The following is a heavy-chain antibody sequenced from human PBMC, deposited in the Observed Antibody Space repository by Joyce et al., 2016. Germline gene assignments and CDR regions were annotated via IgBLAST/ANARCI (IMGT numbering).Heavy chain of an antibody. V-gene: IGHV1-69*01. CDR2: IMPTSDKP. CDR1: GGSFSNNA. Sequence: QVQLVQSGAEVKKPGSSVRVSCTASGGSFSNNAISWVRQAPGHGLEWLGGIMPTSDKPKNARKLRDRVTITADASSSTAYMVLTNLTYEDTALYYCARGGIYTSTWSPYDSWGQGTLVTVSS. J-gene: IGHJ4*02. CDR3: ARGGIYTSTWSPYDS. D-gene: IGHD6-6*01.